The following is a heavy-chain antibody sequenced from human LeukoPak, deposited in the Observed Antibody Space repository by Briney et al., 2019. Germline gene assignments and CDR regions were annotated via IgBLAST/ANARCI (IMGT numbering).Heavy chain of an antibody. Sequence: GGSLRLSCAASGFTVSSNYMSWVRQAPGKGLEWVSVIYSGGSTYYAGSVKGRFTISRDNSKNTLYLQMNSLRAEDTAVYYCARDRPGLDAFDIWGQGTMVTVSS. V-gene: IGHV3-66*01. CDR1: GFTVSSNY. CDR2: IYSGGST. CDR3: ARDRPGLDAFDI. D-gene: IGHD1-14*01. J-gene: IGHJ3*02.